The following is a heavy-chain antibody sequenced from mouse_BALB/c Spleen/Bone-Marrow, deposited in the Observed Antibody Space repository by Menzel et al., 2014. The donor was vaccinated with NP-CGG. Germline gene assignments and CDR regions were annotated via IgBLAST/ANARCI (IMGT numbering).Heavy chain of an antibody. D-gene: IGHD1-1*01. CDR3: ARIAHISTVVATRYYFDY. V-gene: IGHV8-8*01. J-gene: IGHJ2*01. CDR1: GFSLSTSGTG. CDR2: IWWDGVK. Sequence: QVTLKVSGPGILQPSQTLSLTCSFSGFSLSTSGTGVGWIRQPSGKGLEWLVHIWWDGVKRYNPALKSRLTISRGTSSSQVFLKIASVDTADTATYYCARIAHISTVVATRYYFDYWGQGTVFTVSS.